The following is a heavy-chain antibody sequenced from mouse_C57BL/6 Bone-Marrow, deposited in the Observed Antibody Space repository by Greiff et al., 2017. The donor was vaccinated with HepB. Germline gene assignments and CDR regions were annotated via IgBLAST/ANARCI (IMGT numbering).Heavy chain of an antibody. CDR2: IVPANGNT. CDR3: ARNYGSPY. CDR1: GFNIKNTY. Sequence: VHVKQSVAELVRPGASVKLSCTASGFNIKNTYMHWVKQRPEQGLEWIGRIVPANGNTKYDPKFKGKATITADTSSNTAYLQLSSLTSEDTAIYYCARNYGSPYWGQGTTLTVSS. J-gene: IGHJ2*01. V-gene: IGHV14-3*01. D-gene: IGHD1-1*01.